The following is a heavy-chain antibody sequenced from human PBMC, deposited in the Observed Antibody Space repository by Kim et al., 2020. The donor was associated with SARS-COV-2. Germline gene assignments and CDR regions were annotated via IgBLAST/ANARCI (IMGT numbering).Heavy chain of an antibody. CDR3: ARDRLDSRDCDY. CDR2: ISTSSSHI. D-gene: IGHD6-13*01. V-gene: IGHV3-21*01. Sequence: GGSLRLSCAASGFTFSSYSMNWVRQAPGKGLEWVSSISTSSSHIYYADSLKGRFTISRDNAKNSLYLQMNSLRAEDTAVYYCARDRLDSRDCDYWGQGTLVTVSS. CDR1: GFTFSSYS. J-gene: IGHJ4*02.